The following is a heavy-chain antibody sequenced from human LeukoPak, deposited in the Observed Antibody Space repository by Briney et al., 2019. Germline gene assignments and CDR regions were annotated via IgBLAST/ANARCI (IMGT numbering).Heavy chain of an antibody. CDR3: STTRGSYYPDY. J-gene: IGHJ4*01. CDR1: GYTFTSYG. Sequence: ASVKVSCKASGYTFTSYGISWVRQAPGQGLEWMGWISAYNGNTNYAQKFQGRVTMTTDTSTSTACMELRSLRSDDTAVYYCSTTRGSYYPDYWGQGTLVTVSS. V-gene: IGHV1-18*01. D-gene: IGHD1-26*01. CDR2: ISAYNGNT.